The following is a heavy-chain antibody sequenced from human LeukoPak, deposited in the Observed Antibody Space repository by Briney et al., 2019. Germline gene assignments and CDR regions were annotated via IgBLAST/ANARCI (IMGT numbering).Heavy chain of an antibody. CDR2: IKQDGSEK. J-gene: IGHJ3*02. CDR3: ARHVQIFGGLFPDAFDI. Sequence: PGGSLRLSCAASGFTFSSYWMSWVRQAPGKGLEWVANIKQDGSEKYYVDSVKGRFTISRDNAKNSLYLQMNSLRAEDTAVYYCARHVQIFGGLFPDAFDIWGQGTMVTVSS. V-gene: IGHV3-7*01. CDR1: GFTFSSYW. D-gene: IGHD3-10*01.